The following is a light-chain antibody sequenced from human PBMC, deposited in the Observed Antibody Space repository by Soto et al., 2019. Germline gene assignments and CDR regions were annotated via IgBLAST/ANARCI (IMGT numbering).Light chain of an antibody. Sequence: EIVLTQSPGTLSLSPGERATLSCRASQSVSSSYLAWYQQKPGQAPRLLIYGASSRATGIPDRFSGIGSGTEFTLIISSLQSEDFAVYYCQHYKTWPLSFGGGTKVDIK. V-gene: IGKV3-20*01. J-gene: IGKJ4*01. CDR3: QHYKTWPLS. CDR1: QSVSSSY. CDR2: GAS.